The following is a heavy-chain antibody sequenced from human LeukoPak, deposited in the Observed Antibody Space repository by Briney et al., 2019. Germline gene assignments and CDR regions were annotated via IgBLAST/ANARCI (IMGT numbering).Heavy chain of an antibody. D-gene: IGHD6-6*01. CDR3: ARRPYSSSSYFDY. V-gene: IGHV5-51*01. CDR2: IYPGDSDT. J-gene: IGHJ4*02. Sequence: GASLQISCQGSGSIFTSYWIGWVRPLPGKGLEGMGIIYPGDSDTRYSPSFQGQVTISADKSISTAYLQWSSLKASDAAMYYYARRPYSSSSYFDYWGQGTLVTVSS. CDR1: GSIFTSYW.